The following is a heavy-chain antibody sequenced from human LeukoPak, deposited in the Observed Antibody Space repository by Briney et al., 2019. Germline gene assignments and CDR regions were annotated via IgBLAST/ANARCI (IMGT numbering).Heavy chain of an antibody. J-gene: IGHJ6*02. CDR1: GFTFSSYS. Sequence: GGSLRLSCAASGFTFSSYSMNWVRQAPGKGLEWVSSISSSSSYIYYADSVKGRFTISRDNAKNSLYLQMNSLRAEDTAVYYCARNPPNYDFWSGPYYYGMDVWGQGTTVTVSS. D-gene: IGHD3-3*01. CDR2: ISSSSSYI. V-gene: IGHV3-21*01. CDR3: ARNPPNYDFWSGPYYYGMDV.